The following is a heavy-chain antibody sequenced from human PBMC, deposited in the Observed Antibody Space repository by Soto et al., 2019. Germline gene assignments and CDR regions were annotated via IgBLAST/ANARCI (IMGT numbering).Heavy chain of an antibody. J-gene: IGHJ4*02. CDR1: GFTFSSYA. V-gene: IGHV3-64*01. CDR2: ISSNGGST. CDR3: ARGPDIVVVPAAPDY. Sequence: EVQLVESGGGLVQPGGSLRLSCAASGFTFSSYAMHWVRQAPGKGLEYVSAISSNGGSTYYANSVKGRFTISRDNSKKTRYRQMGGLRAEDMAVYYCARGPDIVVVPAAPDYWGQGTLVTVAS. D-gene: IGHD2-2*01.